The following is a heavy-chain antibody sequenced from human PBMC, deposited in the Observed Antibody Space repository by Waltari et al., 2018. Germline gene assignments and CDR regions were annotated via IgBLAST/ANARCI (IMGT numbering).Heavy chain of an antibody. Sequence: QVQLQESGPGLVKPSENLSLTCRVSGGSFSSGNHHWAWGRPPPGKGLEWSGYVDDRGSTHANPPLESSIIILAEPAETQFALAPTAVTAAATSVYYCARGVNVLRNLVGVPMSPVAVWGKGTTVSVSA. CDR2: VDDRGST. D-gene: IGHD2-21*01. CDR1: GGSFSSGNHH. CDR3: ARGVNVLRNLVGVPMSPVAV. J-gene: IGHJ6*04. V-gene: IGHV4-61*01.